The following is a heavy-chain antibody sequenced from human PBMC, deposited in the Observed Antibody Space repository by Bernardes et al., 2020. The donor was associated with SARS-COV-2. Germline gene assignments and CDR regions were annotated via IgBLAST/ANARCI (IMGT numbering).Heavy chain of an antibody. D-gene: IGHD3-10*01. J-gene: IGHJ6*02. CDR3: ARDVGNNYYGSGSFGGMDV. CDR1: GFTLSYFY. CDR2: ISGSGLTI. V-gene: IGHV3-11*01. Sequence: GGSPRLSFAASGFTLSYFYMTWVRPAPGEGLEWVAHISGSGLTIYYADSVKDRFTISRDNGEDSLYLQMHSLRAEDTAVYFCARDVGNNYYGSGSFGGMDVWGQGTTVTVSS.